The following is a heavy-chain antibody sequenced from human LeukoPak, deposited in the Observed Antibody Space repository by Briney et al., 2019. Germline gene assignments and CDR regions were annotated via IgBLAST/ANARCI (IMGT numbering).Heavy chain of an antibody. D-gene: IGHD3-10*02. V-gene: IGHV3-66*01. CDR3: TRDLFD. Sequence: GGSPRLSCAASGFTVSSNYMTWVRQAPGKGLDWVSAIYSGRTTYYADSVKGRFTISRDDSKNTLYLQMHSLRAEDTAIYYCTRDLFDWGQGALVTVSS. CDR2: IYSGRTT. J-gene: IGHJ4*02. CDR1: GFTVSSNY.